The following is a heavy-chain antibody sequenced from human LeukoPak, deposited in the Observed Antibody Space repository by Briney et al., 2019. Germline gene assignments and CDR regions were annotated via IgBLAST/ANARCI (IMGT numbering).Heavy chain of an antibody. D-gene: IGHD1-26*01. CDR2: IYYSGSN. CDR3: ARASGSYYEDFDY. V-gene: IGHV4-39*02. Sequence: SETLSLTCAVSGGSISSSSYYWGWIPQPPGKGLQWIGSIYYSGSNYYSPSLKSRVTMSVDTSKNHFSLKLSSVTAADTAVYYCARASGSYYEDFDYWGQGTLVTVSS. CDR1: GGSISSSSYY. J-gene: IGHJ4*02.